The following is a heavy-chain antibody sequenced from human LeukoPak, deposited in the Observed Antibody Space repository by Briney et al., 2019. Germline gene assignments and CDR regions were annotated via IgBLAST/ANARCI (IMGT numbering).Heavy chain of an antibody. J-gene: IGHJ4*02. D-gene: IGHD3-16*02. Sequence: SQTLSLTCAISGDSVSSNSAAWNWIGQSPSRGLEWLGRTYYRSKWYNDYAVSVKSRITINSDTSNNQFSLHLNSVTPDDTAVYYCARSGSYRYSFDFWGQGTLVTVSS. CDR3: ARSGSYRYSFDF. CDR2: TYYRSKWYN. CDR1: GDSVSSNSAA. V-gene: IGHV6-1*01.